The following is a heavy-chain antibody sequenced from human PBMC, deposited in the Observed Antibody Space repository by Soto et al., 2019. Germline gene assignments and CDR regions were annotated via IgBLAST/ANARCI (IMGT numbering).Heavy chain of an antibody. Sequence: EVQLVESGGGLVQPGGSLRLSCEASGFTFRNYDMHWVRQGTGKGLEWVSGISAAGDPDYADSVEGRFTISSENAQNSFFLQMNSLRVGDTDVYYCARTDRDFYGLDVWGQGTTVIVSS. J-gene: IGHJ6*02. V-gene: IGHV3-13*05. CDR1: GFTFRNYD. CDR2: ISAAGDP. CDR3: ARTDRDFYGLDV.